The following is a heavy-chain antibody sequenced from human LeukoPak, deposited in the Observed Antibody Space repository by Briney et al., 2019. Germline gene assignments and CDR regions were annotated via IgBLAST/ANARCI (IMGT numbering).Heavy chain of an antibody. Sequence: GASVKVSCKASGYTFTSYDINWVRQATGQGLEWMGWMNPNSGNTGYAQKFQGRVTMTRNTPISTAYMELSSLRSEDTAVYYCARDTQYYYDSSRYNPWGQGTLVTVSS. CDR2: MNPNSGNT. J-gene: IGHJ5*02. CDR3: ARDTQYYYDSSRYNP. CDR1: GYTFTSYD. D-gene: IGHD3-22*01. V-gene: IGHV1-8*01.